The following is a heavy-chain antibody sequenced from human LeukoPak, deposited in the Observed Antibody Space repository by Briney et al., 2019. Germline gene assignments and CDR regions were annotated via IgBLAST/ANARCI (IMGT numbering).Heavy chain of an antibody. CDR1: GFTFSSYS. CDR2: ITGRSSTI. J-gene: IGHJ5*02. CDR3: ARDLGGYPQGWFDP. V-gene: IGHV3-48*04. Sequence: PGRSLRLSCAASGFTFSSYSMNWVRQAPGKGLEWLSYITGRSSTIYYADSVKGRFTISRGNAKNSLYLQMNSLRAEDSALYHCARDLGGYPQGWFDPWGQGTLVTVSS. D-gene: IGHD3-16*02.